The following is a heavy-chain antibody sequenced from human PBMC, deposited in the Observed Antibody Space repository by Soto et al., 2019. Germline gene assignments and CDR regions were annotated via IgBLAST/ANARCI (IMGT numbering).Heavy chain of an antibody. J-gene: IGHJ1*01. CDR2: IYPGDSDT. D-gene: IGHD6-13*01. CDR3: ARHSGVAEDGTD. V-gene: IGHV5-51*01. Sequence: GASLKISCKGSGYSVTTNWIGWVRQMPGKGLEWMGVIYPGDSDTRYSPSFQGQVAISADKSINTAYLQWSSLKASDTAMYYCARHSGVAEDGTDWGQGTLVTVS. CDR1: GYSVTTNW.